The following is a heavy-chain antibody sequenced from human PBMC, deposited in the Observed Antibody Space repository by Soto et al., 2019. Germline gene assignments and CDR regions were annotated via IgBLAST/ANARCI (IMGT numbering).Heavy chain of an antibody. Sequence: PGGSLRLSCAASGFTFSDYYMSWIRQAPGKGLEWDSYISSSGSTIYYADSVKGRFTISRDNAKNSLYLQMNSLRAEDTAVYYCARSTIFGVVIIPPTAFDIWGQGTMVTGSS. J-gene: IGHJ3*02. CDR1: GFTFSDYY. CDR3: ARSTIFGVVIIPPTAFDI. V-gene: IGHV3-11*01. CDR2: ISSSGSTI. D-gene: IGHD3-3*01.